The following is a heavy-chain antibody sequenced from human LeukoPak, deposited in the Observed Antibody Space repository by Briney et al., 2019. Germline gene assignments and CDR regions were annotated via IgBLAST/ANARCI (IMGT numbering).Heavy chain of an antibody. CDR1: GFTLSSYW. J-gene: IGHJ4*02. V-gene: IGHV3-74*01. Sequence: PGGSLRLSCAASGFTLSSYWMHWVRHAPGKGVVWVSRINSDGTSTSYADSVKGRFTISKDNAKNTLYLQMNSLRAEDTAVYYCARGNRGYGNFDYWGQGTLVTVSS. D-gene: IGHD3-22*01. CDR3: ARGNRGYGNFDY. CDR2: INSDGTST.